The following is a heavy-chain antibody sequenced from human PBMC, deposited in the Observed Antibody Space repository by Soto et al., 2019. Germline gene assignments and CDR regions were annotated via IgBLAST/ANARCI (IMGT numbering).Heavy chain of an antibody. V-gene: IGHV3-15*01. J-gene: IGHJ4*02. CDR1: GFPFVDAW. CDR3: STALRRDSALGAY. CDR2: IRSNADGGTT. D-gene: IGHD3-16*01. Sequence: EVHLVESGGGLVKPGGSLRLSCAASGFPFVDAWMSWVRQAPGKGLQWIGRIRSNADGGTTDLAAPVRGRFSISRDDSRDTLYLQMNSLNLDDTAVYFCSTALRRDSALGAYWGQGTLVSVSS.